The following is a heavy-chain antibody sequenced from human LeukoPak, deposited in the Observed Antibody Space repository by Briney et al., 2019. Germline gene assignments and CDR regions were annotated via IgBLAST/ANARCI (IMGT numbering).Heavy chain of an antibody. CDR2: ISSSSSYI. D-gene: IGHD6-6*01. CDR1: GFTFSSYS. CDR3: ARVSPYSSSSADF. Sequence: GGSLRLSCAASGFTFSSYSMNWVRQAPGKGLEWVSSISSSSSYIFYADSVKGRFTISRDNAKNSLYLQMNSLRAEDTAVYYCARVSPYSSSSADFWGQGTLVTVSS. J-gene: IGHJ4*02. V-gene: IGHV3-21*01.